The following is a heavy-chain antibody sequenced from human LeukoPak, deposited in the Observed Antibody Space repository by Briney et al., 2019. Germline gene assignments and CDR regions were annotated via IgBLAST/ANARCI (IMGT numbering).Heavy chain of an antibody. D-gene: IGHD3-3*01. CDR1: GGTFSSYA. CDR3: ARGYTIFGVATYNWFDP. J-gene: IGHJ5*02. CDR2: IIPIFGTA. Sequence: ASVKVSCKASGGTFSSYAISWVRQAPGQGLEWMGGIIPIFGTANYAQKFQGRVTITADESTSTAYMELSSLRSEDTAVYYCARGYTIFGVATYNWFDPWGQGTLVTVSS. V-gene: IGHV1-69*01.